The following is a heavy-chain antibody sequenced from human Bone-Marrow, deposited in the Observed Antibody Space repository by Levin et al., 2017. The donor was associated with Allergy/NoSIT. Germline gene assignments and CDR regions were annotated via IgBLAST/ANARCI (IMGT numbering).Heavy chain of an antibody. J-gene: IGHJ4*02. CDR3: ARGSLGSYYFDY. CDR2: ISSSSSYI. V-gene: IGHV3-21*01. CDR1: GFTFSSYS. D-gene: IGHD1-26*01. Sequence: PGGSLRLSCAASGFTFSSYSMNWVRQAPGKGLEWVSSISSSSSYIYYADSVQGRFTISRDNSKNSLYLQMNSLRAEDTAVYYCARGSLGSYYFDYWGQGTLVTVSS.